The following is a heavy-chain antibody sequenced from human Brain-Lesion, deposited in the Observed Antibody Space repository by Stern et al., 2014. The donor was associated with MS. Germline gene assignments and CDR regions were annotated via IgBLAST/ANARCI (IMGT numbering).Heavy chain of an antibody. CDR2: LYYRGST. CDR3: AKLWLGELPESPFDY. J-gene: IGHJ4*02. CDR1: GGSISSSSYY. V-gene: IGHV4-39*01. D-gene: IGHD3-10*01. Sequence: QVQLQESGPGLVKPSETLSLTCTVSGGSISSSSYYWGWIRPPPGQGLEWIGSLYYRGSTYYNPSLKSRVTISMDPSKNQFSLWLSSGTAADTAVYFCAKLWLGELPESPFDYWGQETLVTVSS.